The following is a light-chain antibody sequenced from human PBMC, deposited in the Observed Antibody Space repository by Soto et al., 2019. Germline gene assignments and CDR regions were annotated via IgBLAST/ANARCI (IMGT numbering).Light chain of an antibody. Sequence: QSALTQPASVSGSPGQSITISCTGTSSDVGGYSYVSWYQQHPGDAPKLMIYHVTNRSSGVSDRFSGSKSGNTASLTISGLQAEDEADYYCSSYTSSTVYIFGTGTRSPS. CDR1: SSDVGGYSY. CDR2: HVT. V-gene: IGLV2-14*03. J-gene: IGLJ1*01. CDR3: SSYTSSTVYI.